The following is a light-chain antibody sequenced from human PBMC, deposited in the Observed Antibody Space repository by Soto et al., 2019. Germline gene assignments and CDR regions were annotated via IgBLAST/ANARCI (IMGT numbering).Light chain of an antibody. J-gene: IGKJ2*01. CDR2: GAS. V-gene: IGKV3-20*01. CDR3: QQFSSPPFFP. Sequence: EIVLTQSPGTLSLSPGERATLSCRASQSVSSSYLAWYQQKPGQAPRLLIYGASSRATGIPDRFSGSGSGTDFTLTISSLQAEDVAIYYCQQFSSPPFFPFGQGTKVEIK. CDR1: QSVSSSY.